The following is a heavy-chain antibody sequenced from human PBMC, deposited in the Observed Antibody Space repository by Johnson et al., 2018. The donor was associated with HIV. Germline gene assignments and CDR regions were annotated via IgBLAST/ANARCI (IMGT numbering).Heavy chain of an antibody. CDR3: ANLGDYSGLNGFDI. J-gene: IGHJ3*02. Sequence: QVQLVESGGGAVQPGKSLRLSCAASGLTFSGYGMHWVRQAPGKGLEWVAVISYDGSNKYYADSMKGRLTISRDNSKNTLYLQINSLRTEDTAVYYCANLGDYSGLNGFDIWGQGTMVTVSS. D-gene: IGHD4-23*01. CDR2: ISYDGSNK. CDR1: GLTFSGYG. V-gene: IGHV3-30*18.